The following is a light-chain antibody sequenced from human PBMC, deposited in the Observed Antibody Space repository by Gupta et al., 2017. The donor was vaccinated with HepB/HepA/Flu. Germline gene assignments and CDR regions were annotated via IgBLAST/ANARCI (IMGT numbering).Light chain of an antibody. CDR1: ESVSSGY. J-gene: IGKJ1*01. CDR2: NTS. Sequence: EIVLTQSPGTLSLSPGERVTLSCRAGESVSSGYVAWYQQKPGQPPTLLMHNTSTSATGVPDRFSGSGAGRNFILTISGLKPEDFAVYYCQQYGIYPRTFGQGTKLEVK. CDR3: QQYGIYPRT. V-gene: IGKV3-20*01.